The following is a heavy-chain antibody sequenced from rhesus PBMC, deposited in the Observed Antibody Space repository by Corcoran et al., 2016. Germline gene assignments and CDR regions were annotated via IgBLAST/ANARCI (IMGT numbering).Heavy chain of an antibody. D-gene: IGHD6-31*01. CDR3: AKAGAAAASFDY. CDR1: GFTFCSYG. Sequence: EVQLGESGGGLVQPGGSLRLSCAASGFTFCSYGMSWVRPAPGRGLAWVSYISNGGGSTYYAASVKGRFPISRANSKNTLSLQMNSLRAEDTAVYYCAKAGAAAASFDYWGQGVLVTVSS. CDR2: ISNGGGST. V-gene: IGHV3S5*01. J-gene: IGHJ4*01.